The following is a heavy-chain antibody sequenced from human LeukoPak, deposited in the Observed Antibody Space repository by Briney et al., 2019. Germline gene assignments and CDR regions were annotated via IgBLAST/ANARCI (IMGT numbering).Heavy chain of an antibody. CDR2: ISTSSSYI. Sequence: PGGSLRLSCAASGFTFSSYSMNWVRQAPGKGLEWVSSISTSSSYIYYPDSVKGRFTISRDNAKNSLYLQMNSLRAEDTALYHCARVLRLERPYYYYYMDVWGKGTTVTISS. CDR3: ARVLRLERPYYYYYMDV. J-gene: IGHJ6*03. V-gene: IGHV3-21*04. CDR1: GFTFSSYS. D-gene: IGHD1-1*01.